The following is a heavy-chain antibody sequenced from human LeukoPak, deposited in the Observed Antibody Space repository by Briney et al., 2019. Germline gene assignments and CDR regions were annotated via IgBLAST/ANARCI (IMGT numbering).Heavy chain of an antibody. CDR3: ARRNCGSDCFRNWFDP. V-gene: IGHV4-39*01. CDR1: GGSISSSSYY. CDR2: IYYSGST. D-gene: IGHD2-21*02. Sequence: PSETLSLTCTVSGGSISSSSYYWGWIRQPPGKGLEWIGSIYYSGSTYYSPSLKSRVTMSVDTSKNQFSLKLNSVTAADTAVYYCARRNCGSDCFRNWFDPWGQGTLVTVSS. J-gene: IGHJ5*02.